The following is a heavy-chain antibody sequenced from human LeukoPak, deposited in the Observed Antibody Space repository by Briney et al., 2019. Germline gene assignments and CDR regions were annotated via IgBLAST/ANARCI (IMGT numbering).Heavy chain of an antibody. Sequence: GGSLRLSCAASGLDFGAYEMNWVRQAPGKGLEWVAYFAGSDTTTYYADSVKGRFTISRDNARNSLYLQMNSLRAEDTALYYCTTLGYHLYSWGKGTLVTVSS. CDR2: FAGSDTTT. V-gene: IGHV3-48*03. CDR3: TTLGYHLYS. J-gene: IGHJ4*02. CDR1: GLDFGAYE. D-gene: IGHD3-22*01.